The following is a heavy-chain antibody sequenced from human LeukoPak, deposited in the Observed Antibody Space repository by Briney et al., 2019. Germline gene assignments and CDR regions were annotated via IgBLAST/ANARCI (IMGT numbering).Heavy chain of an antibody. CDR3: ARGDYYGSGSFYFDY. J-gene: IGHJ4*02. V-gene: IGHV3-33*01. CDR1: GFTFSRYG. CDR2: IYYDGGNK. D-gene: IGHD3-10*01. Sequence: GGSLRLSCAASGFTFSRYGMHWVRQAPGRGLEWVAVIYYDGGNKYYADSVRGRFTISRDNSKDTLYLQMNSLRAEDTATYYCARGDYYGSGSFYFDYWGQGTLVTVSS.